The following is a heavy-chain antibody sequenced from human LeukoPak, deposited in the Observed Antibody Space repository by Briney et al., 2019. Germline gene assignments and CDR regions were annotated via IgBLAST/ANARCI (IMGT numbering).Heavy chain of an antibody. Sequence: SETLSLTCAVYGGSFSGYYWSWIRQPPGKGLEWIGEINHSGSTNYNPSLKSRVTISVDTSKNQFSLKLSSVTAADTAVYYCARGIAAAGPYYYYMDVWGKGTTVTVSS. D-gene: IGHD6-13*01. J-gene: IGHJ6*03. V-gene: IGHV4-34*01. CDR3: ARGIAAAGPYYYYMDV. CDR1: GGSFSGYY. CDR2: INHSGST.